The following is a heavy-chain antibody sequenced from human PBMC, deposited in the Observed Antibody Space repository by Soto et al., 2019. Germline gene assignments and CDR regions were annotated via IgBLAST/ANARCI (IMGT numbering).Heavy chain of an antibody. D-gene: IGHD3-3*01. V-gene: IGHV3-33*01. Sequence: QVQLVESGGGVVQPGGSLRLSCAASGFTFSSYGMHWVRQAPGKGLEWVAIIWHDGNSKYYADSVKGRFTISRDNSNNSLYLQMRSLRAEDSAVYYCARDGVPLFLIPSELDYWGQGALVTVSS. J-gene: IGHJ4*02. CDR2: IWHDGNSK. CDR1: GFTFSSYG. CDR3: ARDGVPLFLIPSELDY.